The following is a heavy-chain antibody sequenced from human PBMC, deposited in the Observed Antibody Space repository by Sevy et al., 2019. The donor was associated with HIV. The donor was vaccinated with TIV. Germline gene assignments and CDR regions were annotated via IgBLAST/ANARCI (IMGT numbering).Heavy chain of an antibody. CDR1: GFTFSNYA. J-gene: IGHJ6*02. CDR3: AKWGVVASYYYYYYMDV. V-gene: IGHV3-23*01. D-gene: IGHD2-15*01. Sequence: GGSLRLSCTASGFTFSNYAMSWVRQAPGKGLEWVSSISGSNVSTYYADSVKGRFTISRDNSKNTLYLQMNSLGAEDTAVYYFAKWGVVASYYYYYYMDVWGQGTTVTVSS. CDR2: ISGSNVST.